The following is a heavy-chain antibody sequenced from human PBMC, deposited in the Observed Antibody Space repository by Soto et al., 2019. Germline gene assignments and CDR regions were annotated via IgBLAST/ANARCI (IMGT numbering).Heavy chain of an antibody. CDR2: ISGSGGST. J-gene: IGHJ6*02. D-gene: IGHD2-15*01. CDR3: AKGVVAASRYYFYGMAV. CDR1: GFTFSSYA. V-gene: IGHV3-23*01. Sequence: PCGSMRLSCAASGFTFSSYAMSWVRQAPGKGLEWVSAISGSGGSTYYADSVKGRFTISRDNSKNTLYLQMNSLRAEDTAVYYCAKGVVAASRYYFYGMAVWVQGTTVTVSS.